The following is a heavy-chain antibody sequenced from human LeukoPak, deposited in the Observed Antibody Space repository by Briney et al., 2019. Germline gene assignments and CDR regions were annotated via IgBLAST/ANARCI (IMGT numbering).Heavy chain of an antibody. J-gene: IGHJ5*02. Sequence: LRLSXXXSGXTXXSYSMNWVRQAPGKGLEWVSSISSSSAYIYYAESVKGRFTISRDNAKNSLFLQMNSLGAEDTAVYYCARDIHQLLLNWFDPWGQGTLVTVSS. D-gene: IGHD2-2*01. CDR2: ISSSSAYI. V-gene: IGHV3-21*01. CDR3: ARDIHQLLLNWFDP. CDR1: GXTXXSYS.